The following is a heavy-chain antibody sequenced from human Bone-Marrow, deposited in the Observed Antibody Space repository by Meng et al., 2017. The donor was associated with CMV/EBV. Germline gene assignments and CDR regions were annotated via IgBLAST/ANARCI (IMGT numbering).Heavy chain of an antibody. Sequence: GESLKISCAASGFTVSSNYMSWVRQAPGKGLEWVSVIYSGGSTYYADSVKGRFTISRDNSKNTLYLQMNSLRAEDTAVYYCAKDPGSGNEYYYGMDVWGQGTTVTVSS. D-gene: IGHD3-10*01. J-gene: IGHJ6*02. CDR2: IYSGGST. CDR1: GFTVSSNY. V-gene: IGHV3-53*05. CDR3: AKDPGSGNEYYYGMDV.